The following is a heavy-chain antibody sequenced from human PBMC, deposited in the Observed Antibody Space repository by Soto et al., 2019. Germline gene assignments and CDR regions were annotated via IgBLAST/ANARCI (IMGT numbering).Heavy chain of an antibody. CDR2: IFHSGNT. D-gene: IGHD2-8*01. CDR1: SGSIDTTNW. V-gene: IGHV4-4*02. CDR3: ARRTWGMDV. Sequence: PSETLSLTCAVSSGSIDTTNWWSWVRQPPGKGLEWIGEIFHSGNTYYNPSLASRVTISVDTSKNQFPLDLRPVTAADTAVYYCARRTWGMDVWGQGTTVTVSS. J-gene: IGHJ6*02.